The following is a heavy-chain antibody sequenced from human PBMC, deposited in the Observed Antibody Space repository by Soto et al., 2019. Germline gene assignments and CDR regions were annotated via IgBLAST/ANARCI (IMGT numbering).Heavy chain of an antibody. Sequence: QVQLVQSGTEVKKPGASVKVSCKTSGYTFTNHGINWVRQAPGQGLEWMGWINPYNANTHYAQKLQGRVTMTTDTPTTTAYMDLRRLTSDDTDVYYCARDRVAGIWGDAFDIWGQGTVLTVSS. CDR1: GYTFTNHG. CDR2: INPYNANT. V-gene: IGHV1-18*04. CDR3: ARDRVAGIWGDAFDI. J-gene: IGHJ3*02. D-gene: IGHD3-16*01.